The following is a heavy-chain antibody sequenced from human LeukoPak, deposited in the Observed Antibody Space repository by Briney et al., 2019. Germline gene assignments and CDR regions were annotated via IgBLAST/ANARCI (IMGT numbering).Heavy chain of an antibody. J-gene: IGHJ5*02. V-gene: IGHV4-30-2*01. CDR2: IYDRGPA. D-gene: IGHD3-10*01. CDR1: GGAITSGGYS. CDR3: ARSRQASGLLSS. Sequence: SQTLSLTCTVSGGAITSGGYSWNWIRQPPGKDLEWIGCIYDRGPAYYNPSLKSRFTISVDRPKNQFFLNVTSLTAADTAVYYCARSRQASGLLSSWGQGTRVVVSS.